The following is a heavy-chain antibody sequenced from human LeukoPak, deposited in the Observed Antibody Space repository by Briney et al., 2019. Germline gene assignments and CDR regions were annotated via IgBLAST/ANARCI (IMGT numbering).Heavy chain of an antibody. CDR1: GYTFTSYG. CDR2: ISAYNGNT. J-gene: IGHJ4*02. D-gene: IGHD6-19*01. Sequence: ASVKVSCTASGYTFTSYGISWVRQAPGQGLEWMGWISAYNGNTNYAQKLQGRVTMTTDTSTSTAYMELRSLRSDDTAVYYCARDFPYSSGWQGLDYWGQGTLVTVSS. V-gene: IGHV1-18*01. CDR3: ARDFPYSSGWQGLDY.